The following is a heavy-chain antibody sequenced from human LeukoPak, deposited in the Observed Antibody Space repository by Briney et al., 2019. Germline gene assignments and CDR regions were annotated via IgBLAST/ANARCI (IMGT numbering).Heavy chain of an antibody. CDR2: IYPGDSDT. CDR1: GYTFTTYW. J-gene: IGHJ4*02. Sequence: LGESLKISCKGSGYTFTTYWIGWVRQMPGKGLEWMGIIYPGDSDTRYSPSFQGQVTISADKSISTAYLQWSSLKASDTAMYYCARAYYYDSSGYLYYFDYWGQGTLVTVSS. CDR3: ARAYYYDSSGYLYYFDY. V-gene: IGHV5-51*01. D-gene: IGHD3-22*01.